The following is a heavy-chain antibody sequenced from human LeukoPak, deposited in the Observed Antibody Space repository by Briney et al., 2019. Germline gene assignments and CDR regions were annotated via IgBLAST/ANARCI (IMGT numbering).Heavy chain of an antibody. CDR1: GGSISSYY. J-gene: IGHJ6*03. D-gene: IGHD3-3*01. CDR3: ATNKQYYDFWSGPEDYYYYMDV. Sequence: SETLSLTCTVSGGSISSYYWSWIRQPPGKGLEWIGYIYYSGSTNYNPSLKDRVTMSADTSRNHVSLTLNSVTAADTAVYYCATNKQYYDFWSGPEDYYYYMDVWGKGTMVTVSS. V-gene: IGHV4-59*12. CDR2: IYYSGST.